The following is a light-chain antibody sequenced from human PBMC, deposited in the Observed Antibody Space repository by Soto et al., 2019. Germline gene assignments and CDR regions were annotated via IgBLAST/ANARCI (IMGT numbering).Light chain of an antibody. Sequence: QLTKYNSSLSASLGDRFAITCLASQCVSIXLGXXXXXXXXXXXXXXHGASALQSGVPSRFSGSGSRTDFTLTISSLQPEDCATYFCQQHHSFPLTFGGGTKVDIK. J-gene: IGKJ4*01. CDR1: QCVSIX. CDR3: QQHHSFPLT. CDR2: GAS. V-gene: IGKV1-9*01.